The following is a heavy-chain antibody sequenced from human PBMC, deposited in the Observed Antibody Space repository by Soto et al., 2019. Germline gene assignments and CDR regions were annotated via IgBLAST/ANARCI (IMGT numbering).Heavy chain of an antibody. CDR1: GGSIITGGYS. V-gene: IGHV4-30-2*01. D-gene: IGHD1-1*01. J-gene: IGHJ5*02. CDR3: ARDQLEGNWFDP. Sequence: SETLSLTYAVSGGSIITGGYSWNWFRQPPGKGLEWIGYIYHSGSTLYNPSLKSRVTISVDKSKNQFSLKLSSVTAADTAVYYCARDQLEGNWFDPWGQVTLVTVS. CDR2: IYHSGST.